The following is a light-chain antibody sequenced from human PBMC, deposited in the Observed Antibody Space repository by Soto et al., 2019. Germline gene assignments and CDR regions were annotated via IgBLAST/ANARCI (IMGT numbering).Light chain of an antibody. Sequence: QSVLTRPASVSGSPGQSITISCTGTSSDVGGYNYVSWYQQHPGKAPKLMIYDVSNRPSGVSNRFSGSKSGNTASLTISGLQAEDEADYYCSSYTSSSTLEGVFGTGTKVTVL. V-gene: IGLV2-14*01. J-gene: IGLJ1*01. CDR2: DVS. CDR1: SSDVGGYNY. CDR3: SSYTSSSTLEGV.